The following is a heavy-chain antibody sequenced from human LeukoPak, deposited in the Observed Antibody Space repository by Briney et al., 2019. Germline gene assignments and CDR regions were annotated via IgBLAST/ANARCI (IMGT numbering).Heavy chain of an antibody. CDR3: ARDGCGRCYQSKNDAFDI. Sequence: SETLSLTCTVSGVSISSYYWSWIRQPAGKGLEWIGRIYTSGSTNYNPSLKSRVTMSVDTPKNQFSLKLSSVTAADTAVYYCARDGCGRCYQSKNDAFDIWGQGTMVTVSS. J-gene: IGHJ3*02. CDR1: GVSISSYY. CDR2: IYTSGST. D-gene: IGHD2-15*01. V-gene: IGHV4-4*07.